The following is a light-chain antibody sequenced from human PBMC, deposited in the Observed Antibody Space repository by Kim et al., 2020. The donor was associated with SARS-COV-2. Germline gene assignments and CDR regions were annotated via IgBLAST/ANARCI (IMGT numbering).Light chain of an antibody. CDR1: QSVSSN. J-gene: IGKJ5*01. Sequence: SPGERATLSCRASQSVSSNLAWYQQKPGQAPRLLIFGASTRATGIPARFSGSGSGTEFTLTISSLQSEDFAVYYCQQYNNWPPITFGQGTRLEIK. CDR2: GAS. CDR3: QQYNNWPPIT. V-gene: IGKV3-15*01.